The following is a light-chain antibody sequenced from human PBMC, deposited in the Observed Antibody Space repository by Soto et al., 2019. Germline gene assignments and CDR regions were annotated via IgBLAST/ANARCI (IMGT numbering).Light chain of an antibody. Sequence: EIVLTQSPATLSLSPGERATFSCRASQSISTSLAWYQQKPGQAPRLLIYDASNRATGIPARFSGSGSGTDFTLTISSLEPEDFAVYYCQQRSDWPITFSQGTRLEIK. V-gene: IGKV3-11*01. CDR3: QQRSDWPIT. CDR1: QSISTS. CDR2: DAS. J-gene: IGKJ5*01.